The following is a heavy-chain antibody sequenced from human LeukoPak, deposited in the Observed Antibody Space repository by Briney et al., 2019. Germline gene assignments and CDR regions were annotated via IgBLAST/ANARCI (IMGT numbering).Heavy chain of an antibody. CDR3: AKDGLFGVVTPYYYCYMDV. CDR1: GFTFDDYA. CDR2: ISWDGGST. D-gene: IGHD3-3*01. Sequence: GGSLRLSCAASGFTFDDYAMHWVRQAPGKGLEWVSLISWDGGSTYYADSVKGRFTISRDNSKNSLYLQMNSLRAEDTALYYCAKDGLFGVVTPYYYCYMDVWGKGTTVTVSS. J-gene: IGHJ6*03. V-gene: IGHV3-43D*04.